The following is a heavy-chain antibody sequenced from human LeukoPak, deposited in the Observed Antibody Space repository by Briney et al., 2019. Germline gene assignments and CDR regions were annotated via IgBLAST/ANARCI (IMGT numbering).Heavy chain of an antibody. CDR1: GFTFSSYG. V-gene: IGHV3-23*01. J-gene: IGHJ4*02. CDR2: ISGSGGST. D-gene: IGHD5-18*01. CDR3: ARDAGYGYDRFDY. Sequence: GGSLRLSCAASGFTFSSYGMSWVRQAPGKGLEWVSAISGSGGSTYYADSVKGRFTISRDNSKNTLYLQMNSLRAEDTAVYYCARDAGYGYDRFDYWGQGTQVTVSS.